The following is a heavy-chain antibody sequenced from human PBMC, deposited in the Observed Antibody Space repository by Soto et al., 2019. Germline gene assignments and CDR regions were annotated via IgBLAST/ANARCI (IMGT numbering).Heavy chain of an antibody. V-gene: IGHV3-74*01. Sequence: PGGSLRLSCAVAGYTFGNHWMHWFRQAPGKGLEWVSRMNSDGSIINYADSVKGRFTVSRDNAKNTLYLQMNSLRVEDTAVYYCATAEVDYWGPGTLVTVSS. CDR1: GYTFGNHW. J-gene: IGHJ4*02. CDR3: ATAEVDY. CDR2: MNSDGSII.